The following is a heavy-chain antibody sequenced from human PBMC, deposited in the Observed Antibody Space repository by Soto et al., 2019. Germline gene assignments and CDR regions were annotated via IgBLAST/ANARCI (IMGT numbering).Heavy chain of an antibody. D-gene: IGHD3-10*01. V-gene: IGHV4-34*01. Sequence: SETLSLTCAVYGGSFSGYYWSWIRQPPGKGLEWIGEINHSGSTNYNPSLKSRVTISVDTSKNQLSLKLSSVTAADAAVYYCARGKYYYGSGSYYKPGGYYYYYMDVWGKGTTVTVSS. CDR2: INHSGST. CDR1: GGSFSGYY. CDR3: ARGKYYYGSGSYYKPGGYYYYYMDV. J-gene: IGHJ6*03.